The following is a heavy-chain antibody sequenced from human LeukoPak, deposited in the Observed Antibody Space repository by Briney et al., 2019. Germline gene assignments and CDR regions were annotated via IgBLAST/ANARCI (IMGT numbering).Heavy chain of an antibody. CDR2: VRYDGSNK. Sequence: GGSLRLSCAASGFTFSSDGMHWVRQAPGKGLEWVAFVRYDGSNKYYADSVKGRFTISRDNSQNTLYLQMNSLGAEDTAVYYCAKDHDILTGYPLFDYWGQGTLVTVSS. CDR3: AKDHDILTGYPLFDY. J-gene: IGHJ4*02. D-gene: IGHD3-9*01. V-gene: IGHV3-30*02. CDR1: GFTFSSDG.